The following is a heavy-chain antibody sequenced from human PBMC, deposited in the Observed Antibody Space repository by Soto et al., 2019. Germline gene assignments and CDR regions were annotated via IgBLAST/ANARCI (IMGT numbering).Heavy chain of an antibody. CDR2: IRSKANSYAT. V-gene: IGHV3-73*01. D-gene: IGHD5-12*01. Sequence: GGSLRLSCAASGFTLSDRYMDWVRQASGKGLEWVGRIRSKANSYATAYAASVKGRFTISRDDSKNTAYLQMNSLKTEDTAVYYCTSRRDGYKPSAFDIWGQGTMVTVSS. CDR3: TSRRDGYKPSAFDI. J-gene: IGHJ3*02. CDR1: GFTLSDRY.